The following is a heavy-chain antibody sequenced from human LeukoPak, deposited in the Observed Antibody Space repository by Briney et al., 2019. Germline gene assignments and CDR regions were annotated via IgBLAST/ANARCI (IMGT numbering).Heavy chain of an antibody. CDR3: ARDHRTVTTIDFDY. V-gene: IGHV3-23*01. D-gene: IGHD4-17*01. CDR2: IRGSGTTT. CDR1: GFTFSSYA. J-gene: IGHJ4*02. Sequence: GGSLRLSCAASGFTFSSYAMSWVRQAPGKGLEWVSGIRGSGTTTYYADSVKGRFSVSRDNSKNTVYLQMNSLRAEDTAVYYCARDHRTVTTIDFDYWGQGTLVTVSS.